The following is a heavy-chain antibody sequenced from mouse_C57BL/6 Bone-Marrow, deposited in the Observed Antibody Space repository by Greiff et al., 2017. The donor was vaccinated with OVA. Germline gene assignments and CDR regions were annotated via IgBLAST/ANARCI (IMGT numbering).Heavy chain of an antibody. Sequence: QVQLQQSGAELVKPGATVKMSCKASGYTFTSYWINWVKQRPGQGLEWIGDIYPGSGSTNYNEKIKSKDTLTVDTSSSTAYMQLGSLTSEDSAVYYCARHYYDSSYAYWYFDVWGTGTTVTVSS. CDR2: IYPGSGST. J-gene: IGHJ1*03. CDR1: GYTFTSYW. D-gene: IGHD1-1*01. V-gene: IGHV1-55*01. CDR3: ARHYYDSSYAYWYFDV.